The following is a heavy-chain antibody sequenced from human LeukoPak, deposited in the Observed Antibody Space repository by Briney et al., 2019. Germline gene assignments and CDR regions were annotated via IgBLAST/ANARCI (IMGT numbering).Heavy chain of an antibody. D-gene: IGHD2-15*01. J-gene: IGHJ6*03. CDR3: ARGAFLVAATPLYYYYYMDV. Sequence: GGSLRLSCAASGFTFSSYSMNWVRQAPGKGLEWVSSISSSSSYIYYADSVKGRFTISRDNAKNSLYLQMNSLRAEDTAVYYCARGAFLVAATPLYYYYYMDVWGKGTTVTISS. V-gene: IGHV3-21*01. CDR2: ISSSSSYI. CDR1: GFTFSSYS.